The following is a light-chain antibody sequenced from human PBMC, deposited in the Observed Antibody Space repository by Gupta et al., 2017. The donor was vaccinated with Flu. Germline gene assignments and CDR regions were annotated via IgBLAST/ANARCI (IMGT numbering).Light chain of an antibody. Sequence: TTSDVGGYYFVSWYQQHSGKAPRLIIYNGEKRPSGVPDRFSGSKTGNTASLTVSGLQPEDEADYYCCSDTRSSTWVFGGGTKLSVL. V-gene: IGLV2-11*03. CDR1: TSDVGGYYF. J-gene: IGLJ3*02. CDR3: CSDTRSSTWV. CDR2: NGE.